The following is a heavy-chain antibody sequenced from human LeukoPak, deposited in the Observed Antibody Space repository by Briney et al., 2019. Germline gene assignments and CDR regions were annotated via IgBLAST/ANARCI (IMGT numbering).Heavy chain of an antibody. Sequence: PGGSLRLSCAASGFCVSSNYMSWVRQAPGQGLECVSGIYSDGDTYYSDSVKCRFTIIRETFKNTVHLQMNSLRAEDTAVYYCASASFYDSTSYGCDFWGQGTLVTVSS. CDR2: IYSDGDT. CDR1: GFCVSSNY. CDR3: ASASFYDSTSYGCDF. D-gene: IGHD3-22*01. J-gene: IGHJ4*02. V-gene: IGHV3-53*01.